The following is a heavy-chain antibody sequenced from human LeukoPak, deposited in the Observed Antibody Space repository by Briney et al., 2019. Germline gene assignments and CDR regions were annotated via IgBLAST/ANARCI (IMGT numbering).Heavy chain of an antibody. J-gene: IGHJ6*03. CDR3: ARAGGESGYDYHYYMGV. V-gene: IGHV1-2*02. Sequence: ASVKVSCNASGSTFTYYYKHWVRQAHGQGLELMGGSLPNSGGTNYAQKFQGRVTMTRATSISTAYMELGRLRSGDTAVYYCARAGGESGYDYHYYMGVWGKGTTVTVSS. CDR1: GSTFTYYY. D-gene: IGHD5-12*01. CDR2: SLPNSGGT.